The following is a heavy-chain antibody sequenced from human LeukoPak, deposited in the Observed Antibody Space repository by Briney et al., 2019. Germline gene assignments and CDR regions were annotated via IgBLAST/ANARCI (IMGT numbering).Heavy chain of an antibody. J-gene: IGHJ6*02. CDR3: AKDSSTRAMEYYYGMDV. CDR1: GFTVSSNY. V-gene: IGHV3-53*01. Sequence: HSGGSLRLSCAASGFTVSSNYMSWVRQAPGKGLEWVSVIYSGGSTYYADSVKGRFTISRDNSKNTLYLQMNSLRAEDTAVYYCAKDSSTRAMEYYYGMDVWGQGTTVTVPS. CDR2: IYSGGST. D-gene: IGHD2-2*01.